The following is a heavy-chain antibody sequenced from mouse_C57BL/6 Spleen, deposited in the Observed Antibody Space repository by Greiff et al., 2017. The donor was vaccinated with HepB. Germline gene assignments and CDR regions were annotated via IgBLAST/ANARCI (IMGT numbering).Heavy chain of an antibody. CDR2: IDPSDSYT. J-gene: IGHJ1*03. CDR1: GYTFTSYW. Sequence: VQLQQSGAELVKPGASVKLSCKASGYTFTSYWMQWVKQRPGQGLEWIGEIDPSDSYTNYNQKFKGKATLTVDTSSSTAYMQLSSLTSEDSAVYYCARITTVVAKRYFDVWGTGTTVTVSS. V-gene: IGHV1-50*01. CDR3: ARITTVVAKRYFDV. D-gene: IGHD1-1*01.